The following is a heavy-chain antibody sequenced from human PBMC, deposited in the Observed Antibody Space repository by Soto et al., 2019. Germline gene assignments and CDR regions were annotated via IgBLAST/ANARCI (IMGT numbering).Heavy chain of an antibody. V-gene: IGHV3-23*01. J-gene: IGHJ4*02. D-gene: IGHD2-15*01. Sequence: GGSLRLSCAASGLTFSSYAMSWVRQAPGKGPEWVSAISGSGGSTYYADSVKGRFTISRDNSKNTLYLQMNSLRAEDTAVYYCAKDREVIVVVVAALDYWGQGTLVTVSS. CDR3: AKDREVIVVVVAALDY. CDR2: ISGSGGST. CDR1: GLTFSSYA.